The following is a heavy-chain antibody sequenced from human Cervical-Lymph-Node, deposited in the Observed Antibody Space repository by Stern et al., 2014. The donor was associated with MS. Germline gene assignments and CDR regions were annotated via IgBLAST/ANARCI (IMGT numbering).Heavy chain of an antibody. Sequence: QLVQSGPEVKKPGTSVKVSCKASGFTFTSSAVQWVRQARGQRLEWIGWIVVGSGNTNYAQKFQERVAISTDMSTSTAYMELSSLRSEDTAVYYCAAFTVTTDYYYYGMDVWGQGTTVTVSS. CDR1: GFTFTSSA. CDR2: IVVGSGNT. V-gene: IGHV1-58*01. CDR3: AAFTVTTDYYYYGMDV. J-gene: IGHJ6*02. D-gene: IGHD4-11*01.